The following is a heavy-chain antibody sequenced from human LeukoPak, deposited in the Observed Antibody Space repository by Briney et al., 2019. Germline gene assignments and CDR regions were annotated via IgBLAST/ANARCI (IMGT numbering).Heavy chain of an antibody. V-gene: IGHV3-48*01. Sequence: GGSLRLSCAASGFTFSSYSMNWVRQAPGKGLEWVSYISSSSSTIYYAVSVKGRFTISRDNAKNSLYLQMNSLRAEDTAVYYCARIPYYYGSGSLIWGQGTLVTVSS. CDR2: ISSSSSTI. J-gene: IGHJ4*02. CDR3: ARIPYYYGSGSLI. D-gene: IGHD3-10*01. CDR1: GFTFSSYS.